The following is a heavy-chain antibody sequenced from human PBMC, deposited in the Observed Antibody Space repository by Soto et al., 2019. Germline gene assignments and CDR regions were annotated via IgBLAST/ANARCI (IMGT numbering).Heavy chain of an antibody. Sequence: SETRSLTCSVSGDSISNSRFYWAWIRQPPGEGLEWIGSIYHTGNAYYNPSLKSRVTIFVDTSKNQFSLKLTSVTAADTALYYCARDYFDSSDYNTNWFDPWGQGALVTVSS. CDR2: IYHTGNA. CDR3: ARDYFDSSDYNTNWFDP. J-gene: IGHJ5*02. D-gene: IGHD3-22*01. CDR1: GDSISNSRFY. V-gene: IGHV4-39*01.